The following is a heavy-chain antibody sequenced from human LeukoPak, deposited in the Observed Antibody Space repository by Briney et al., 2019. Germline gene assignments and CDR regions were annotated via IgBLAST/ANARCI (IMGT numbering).Heavy chain of an antibody. J-gene: IGHJ6*03. CDR3: ARERGPRDLQQSYYYYYMDV. D-gene: IGHD4-11*01. V-gene: IGHV1-46*03. Sequence: GASVKVSCKASGYTFTSYYMHWVRQAPGQGLEWMGIINPSGGSTSYAQKFQGGITMTRDTSTSTVYMELSSLRSEDTAVYYCARERGPRDLQQSYYYYYMDVWGKGTTVTVSS. CDR2: INPSGGST. CDR1: GYTFTSYY.